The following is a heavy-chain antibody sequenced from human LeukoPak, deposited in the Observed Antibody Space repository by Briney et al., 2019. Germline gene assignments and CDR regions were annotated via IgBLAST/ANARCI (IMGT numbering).Heavy chain of an antibody. D-gene: IGHD6-6*01. Sequence: GESLKISCKGSGYSFTSYWIGWVRQMPGKGLEWMGIIYPGDSDTRYSPSFQGQVTISAAKSISTAYLHRSSLKASDTAMYYCARRAIAARLFGRNWFDPWGQGTLVTVSS. J-gene: IGHJ5*02. V-gene: IGHV5-51*01. CDR1: GYSFTSYW. CDR2: IYPGDSDT. CDR3: ARRAIAARLFGRNWFDP.